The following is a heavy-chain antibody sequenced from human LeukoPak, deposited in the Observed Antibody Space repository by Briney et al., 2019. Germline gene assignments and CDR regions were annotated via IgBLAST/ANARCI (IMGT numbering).Heavy chain of an antibody. CDR1: GYTFTSYD. J-gene: IGHJ4*02. CDR2: IIPIFGTA. CDR3: ARGYGGSAPNDY. D-gene: IGHD4-23*01. Sequence: GASVKVSCKASGYTFTSYDINWVRQATGQGLEWMGRIIPIFGTANYAQKFQGRVTITTDESTSTAYMELSSLRSEDTAVYYCARGYGGSAPNDYWGQGTLVTVSS. V-gene: IGHV1-69*05.